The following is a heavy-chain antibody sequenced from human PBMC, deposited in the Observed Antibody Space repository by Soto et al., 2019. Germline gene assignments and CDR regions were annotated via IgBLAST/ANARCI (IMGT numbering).Heavy chain of an antibody. V-gene: IGHV3-30*18. CDR2: ISYDGSNK. CDR1: GFTFSSYG. Sequence: GGSLRLSCAASGFTFSSYGMHWVRQAPGKGLEWVAVISYDGSNKYYADSVKGRFTISRDNSKNTLYLQMNSLRAEDTAVYYCAKTYYGSGSYYNVIYYYYGMDVWGQGTTVTVSS. CDR3: AKTYYGSGSYYNVIYYYYGMDV. J-gene: IGHJ6*02. D-gene: IGHD3-10*01.